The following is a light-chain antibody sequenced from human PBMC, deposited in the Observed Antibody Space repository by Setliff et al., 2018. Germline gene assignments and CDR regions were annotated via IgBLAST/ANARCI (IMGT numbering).Light chain of an antibody. CDR2: DVT. Sequence: QSVLTQPPPASGSPGQSVTISCTGTSNDVWGHNYVSWYQQHPGKAPQLIIYDVTKRPSGVPDRFSGSKSGNTASLTVSGLQAEDEAEYYCSSYADSNIFLFGSGTKVTVL. V-gene: IGLV2-8*01. J-gene: IGLJ1*01. CDR3: SSYADSNIFL. CDR1: SNDVWGHNY.